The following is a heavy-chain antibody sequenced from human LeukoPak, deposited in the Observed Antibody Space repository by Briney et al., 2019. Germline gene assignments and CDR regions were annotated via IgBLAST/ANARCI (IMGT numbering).Heavy chain of an antibody. J-gene: IGHJ4*02. CDR2: IIPIFGTA. CDR3: ARSLLYCSGGSCYSGFSPRPFDY. V-gene: IGHV1-69*13. D-gene: IGHD2-15*01. CDR1: GGTISSHA. Sequence: SVKVSCKASGGTISSHAINWVRQAPGQGLEWTGGIIPIFGTANYAQKFQGRVTITADESTSTAYMELSSLRSEDTAVYYCARSLLYCSGGSCYSGFSPRPFDYWGQGTLVTVSS.